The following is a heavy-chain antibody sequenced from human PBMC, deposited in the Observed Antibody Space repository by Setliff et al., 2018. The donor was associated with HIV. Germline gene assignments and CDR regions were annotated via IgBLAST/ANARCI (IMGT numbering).Heavy chain of an antibody. CDR2: IYYTGST. D-gene: IGHD3-10*01. CDR1: GGSISDSNHY. Sequence: PSETLSLTCTVSGGSISDSNHYWGWIRQPPGKGLEWIASIYYTGSTYYNPSLKSRVTISIDTSKKQFSLMLTSVTAADSAVYYCARESYGSGTYDYWGQGTLVTVSS. CDR3: ARESYGSGTYDY. V-gene: IGHV4-39*02. J-gene: IGHJ4*02.